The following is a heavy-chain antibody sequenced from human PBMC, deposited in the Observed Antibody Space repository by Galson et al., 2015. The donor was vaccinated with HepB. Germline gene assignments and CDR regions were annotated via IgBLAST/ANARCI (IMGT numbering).Heavy chain of an antibody. V-gene: IGHV1-3*01. Sequence: SVKVSCKASGYTFTSYAMHWVRQAPGQRLEWMGWINAGNGNTKYSQKFQGRVTITRDTSASTAYMELSSLRSEDTAVYYCVLAAYYYDSSEGGPFDYWGQGTLVTVSS. CDR2: INAGNGNT. D-gene: IGHD3-22*01. CDR3: VLAAYYYDSSEGGPFDY. CDR1: GYTFTSYA. J-gene: IGHJ4*02.